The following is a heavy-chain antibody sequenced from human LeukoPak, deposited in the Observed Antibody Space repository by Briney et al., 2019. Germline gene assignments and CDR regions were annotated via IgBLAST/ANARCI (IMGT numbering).Heavy chain of an antibody. J-gene: IGHJ3*02. Sequence: GGSLRLSCAASGFTFSDYYMSWIRQAPGKGLEWVSYISSSGSTIYYADSVKGRFTTSRDNAKNSLYLQMNSLRAEDTAVYYCARDRQRVFGSGSYRWALDAFDIWGQGTMVTVSS. CDR1: GFTFSDYY. D-gene: IGHD3-10*01. CDR3: ARDRQRVFGSGSYRWALDAFDI. CDR2: ISSSGSTI. V-gene: IGHV3-11*04.